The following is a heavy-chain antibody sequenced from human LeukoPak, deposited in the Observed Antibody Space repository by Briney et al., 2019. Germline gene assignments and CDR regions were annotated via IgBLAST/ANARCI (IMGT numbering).Heavy chain of an antibody. J-gene: IGHJ4*02. CDR1: GFTFSSYW. D-gene: IGHD2-21*02. Sequence: QPGGSLRLSCAASGFTFSSYWMHWVRQAPGKGLVWVSRINSDGSSTSYADSVKGRFTISRDNAKNTLYLQMNSLRAEDTAAYYCARGEHIVVVTANWGQGTLVTVSS. CDR3: ARGEHIVVVTAN. CDR2: INSDGSST. V-gene: IGHV3-74*01.